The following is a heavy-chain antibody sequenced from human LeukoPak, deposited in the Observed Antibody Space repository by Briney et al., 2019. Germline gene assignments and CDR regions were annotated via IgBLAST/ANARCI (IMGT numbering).Heavy chain of an antibody. Sequence: ASVKVSCKASGGTFSNYAISWVRQAPGQGLEWMGRIIPILGIANYAQKFQGRVTITADKSTSTAYMELSSLRSEGTAVYYCAREEHDFWSGYENWGQGTLVTVSS. V-gene: IGHV1-69*04. CDR2: IIPILGIA. CDR1: GGTFSNYA. D-gene: IGHD3-3*01. J-gene: IGHJ4*02. CDR3: AREEHDFWSGYEN.